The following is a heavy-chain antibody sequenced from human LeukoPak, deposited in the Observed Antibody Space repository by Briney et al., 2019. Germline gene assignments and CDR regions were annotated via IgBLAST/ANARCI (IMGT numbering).Heavy chain of an antibody. CDR3: ARVAGWHWFDP. CDR1: GFTFSSYD. CDR2: IRPSGDNT. V-gene: IGHV3-23*01. Sequence: PGGSLRLSCAASGFTFSSYDMTWVRQAPGRGLEWVSSIRPSGDNTFYGDSVKGRFTISRDNSKNTVYLQMNNMRVDDTAVYYGARVAGWHWFDPWGQRTLVTVSS. D-gene: IGHD6-19*01. J-gene: IGHJ5*02.